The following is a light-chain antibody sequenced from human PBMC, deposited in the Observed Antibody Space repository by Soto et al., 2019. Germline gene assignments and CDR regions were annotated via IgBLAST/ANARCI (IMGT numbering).Light chain of an antibody. CDR2: GAS. Sequence: IVMTQSPATLSVSPGERVTLSCRASETVRTNLAWFQQKPGQTPRLLIFGASTRATGIPTRFTGSGSETEFTLTIGSLQSEDLAVYYCQHYGSSRTFGQGTKVEIK. V-gene: IGKV3-15*01. J-gene: IGKJ1*01. CDR3: QHYGSSRT. CDR1: ETVRTN.